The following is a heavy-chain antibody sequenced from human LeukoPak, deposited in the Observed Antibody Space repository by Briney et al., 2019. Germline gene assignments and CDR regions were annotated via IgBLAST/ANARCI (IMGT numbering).Heavy chain of an antibody. CDR1: GYNFTSKA. V-gene: IGHV1-3*01. D-gene: IGHD1-26*01. Sequence: GASVKVSCKASGYNFTSKAMHWVRQAPGQRLEWMGWINAGNGDTKYSQNFQGRVTITRDTSASTAYMELSSLTSEDTAVYYCARSYSGSYSGNWCLDLWGRGTLVTVSS. CDR2: INAGNGDT. CDR3: ARSYSGSYSGNWCLDL. J-gene: IGHJ2*01.